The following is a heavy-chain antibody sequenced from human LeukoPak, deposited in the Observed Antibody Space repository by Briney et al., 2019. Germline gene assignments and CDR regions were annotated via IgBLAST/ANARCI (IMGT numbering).Heavy chain of an antibody. CDR3: ARQYYDILTGPNWFDS. J-gene: IGHJ5*01. D-gene: IGHD3-9*01. Sequence: GESLKISFKGSGXSFTSYWXXWVRXMPGXXXEXMXXIYPGASNTRYSPSFQGQVTISADKSISTAYLQWSGLKASDTAMYYCARQYYDILTGPNWFDSWGQGTLVTVSS. V-gene: IGHV5-51*01. CDR2: IYPGASNT. CDR1: GXSFTSYW.